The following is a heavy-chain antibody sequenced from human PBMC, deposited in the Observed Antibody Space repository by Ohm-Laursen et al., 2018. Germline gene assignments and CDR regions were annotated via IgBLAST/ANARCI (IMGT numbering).Heavy chain of an antibody. CDR2: IHFSGST. J-gene: IGHJ4*02. Sequence: SDTLSLTCTVSGASINNYCWNWIRQPAGKGLEWIGRIHFSGSTRYNPSLQGRVTISLDTSNQQFSLKLTSVTAADTAVYYCARDRGYGDTLDYWGQGTLVTVSS. D-gene: IGHD4-17*01. V-gene: IGHV4-4*07. CDR1: GASINNYC. CDR3: ARDRGYGDTLDY.